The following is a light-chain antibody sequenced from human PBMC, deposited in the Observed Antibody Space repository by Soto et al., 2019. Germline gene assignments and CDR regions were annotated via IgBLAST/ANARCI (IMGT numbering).Light chain of an antibody. CDR2: DTT. CDR1: DGPVTSNHY. Sequence: QAVVTQEPSLTVSPGGTVTLTCGSSDGPVTSNHYPYWYQQRPGQVPRTLIYDTTNRQSWAPARFSGSLVGVKAALTLSGAQPEDEADYYCLLAYSGGRVFGGETKLTVL. CDR3: LLAYSGGRV. V-gene: IGLV7-46*01. J-gene: IGLJ2*01.